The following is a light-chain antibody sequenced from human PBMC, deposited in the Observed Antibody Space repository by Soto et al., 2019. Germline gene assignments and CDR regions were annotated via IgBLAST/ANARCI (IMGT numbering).Light chain of an antibody. Sequence: EIVLTQSPGTLSLSPGERATLSCMARQGVTSNYLAWYQQRPGQAPRLLIYGASSRATCIPDRFSGGGSGTDFTLTISRLEPEDFSVYSCPQYGSSSPTTFGQGTRLEIE. V-gene: IGKV3-20*01. CDR3: PQYGSSSPTT. CDR1: QGVTSNY. CDR2: GAS. J-gene: IGKJ5*01.